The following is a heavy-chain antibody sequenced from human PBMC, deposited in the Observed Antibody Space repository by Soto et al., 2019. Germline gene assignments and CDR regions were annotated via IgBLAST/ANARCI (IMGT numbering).Heavy chain of an antibody. CDR3: PRRGYGSRWPNVYMDV. J-gene: IGHJ6*03. CDR1: GFTFSNYE. V-gene: IGHV3-64*01. Sequence: EAQLVESGGGLVQPGGSLRLSCAASGFTFSNYEMHWVRQAPGKGLEYVSGISNNGAHTDYAKSVKGRFTISRDNSENTLYLQMGSLRAEEMALYYCPRRGYGSRWPNVYMDVWGKGTTVTVSS. D-gene: IGHD6-13*01. CDR2: ISNNGAHT.